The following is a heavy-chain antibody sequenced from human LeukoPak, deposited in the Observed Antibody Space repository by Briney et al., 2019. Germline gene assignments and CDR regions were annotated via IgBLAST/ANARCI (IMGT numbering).Heavy chain of an antibody. Sequence: GGSLRLSCAASGFTFSDYYMSWIRQAPGKGLEWVSYISSSGNTIYYADSVKGRFTISRDNAKNSLYLQMNSLRTEDTALYYCARAIGVTCISTSCYSFDYWGQGTLVTVSS. J-gene: IGHJ4*02. CDR3: ARAIGVTCISTSCYSFDY. CDR2: ISSSGNTI. CDR1: GFTFSDYY. D-gene: IGHD2-2*02. V-gene: IGHV3-11*01.